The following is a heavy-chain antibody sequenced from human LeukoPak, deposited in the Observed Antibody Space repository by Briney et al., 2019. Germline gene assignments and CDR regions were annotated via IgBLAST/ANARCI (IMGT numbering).Heavy chain of an antibody. CDR1: GGSFSGYY. D-gene: IGHD3-3*01. CDR3: ARGITIFGVVIIPPYGYNWFDP. CDR2: INHSGST. J-gene: IGHJ5*02. Sequence: SETLSLTCAVYGGSFSGYYWSWIRQPPGKGLEWIGEINHSGSTNYNPSLKSRVTTSVDTSKNQFSLKLSSVTAADTAVYYCARGITIFGVVIIPPYGYNWFDPWGQGTLVTVSS. V-gene: IGHV4-34*01.